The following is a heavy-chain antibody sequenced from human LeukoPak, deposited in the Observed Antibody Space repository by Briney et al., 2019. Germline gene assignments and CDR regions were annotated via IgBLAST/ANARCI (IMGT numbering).Heavy chain of an antibody. V-gene: IGHV4-4*02. CDR2: IYHSGST. Sequence: SETLSLTCAVSGGSISSSNWWSWVRQPPGKGLEWIGEIYHSGSTNYNPSLKSRVTISVDKSKNQFSLKLSSVTAADTAVYYCARAEGGRIAARHYGMDVWGKGPRSPSPQ. D-gene: IGHD6-6*01. J-gene: IGHJ6*01. CDR1: GGSISSSNW. CDR3: ARAEGGRIAARHYGMDV.